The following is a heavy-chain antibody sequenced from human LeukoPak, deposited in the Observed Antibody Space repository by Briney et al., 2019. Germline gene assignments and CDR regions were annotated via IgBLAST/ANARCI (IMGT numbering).Heavy chain of an antibody. CDR2: IRSKAYGGTT. Sequence: GGSLRLSCTASGFTFGDYAMSWVRQAPGKGLEWVGFIRSKAYGGTTEYAASVKGRFTISRDDSKSIAYLQMNSLKTEDTAVYYCTRDPRPEGPVPAAMEGGDYWGQGTLVTVSS. V-gene: IGHV3-49*04. CDR1: GFTFGDYA. CDR3: TRDPRPEGPVPAAMEGGDY. D-gene: IGHD2-2*01. J-gene: IGHJ4*02.